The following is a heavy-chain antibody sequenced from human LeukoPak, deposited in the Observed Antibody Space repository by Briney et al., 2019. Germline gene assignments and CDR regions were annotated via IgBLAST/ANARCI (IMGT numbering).Heavy chain of an antibody. D-gene: IGHD3-9*01. J-gene: IGHJ4*02. CDR2: INHSEIT. Sequence: PSETLSLTFAVYGGSFSGYYWSWIRQPPGKGLEWIGEINHSEITNYNPSLKSRVTISVDTSKNQFSLKLSSVTAADTAVYYCARAVTYHDVLTGYYRDYFDYWGQGILVTVSS. CDR3: ARAVTYHDVLTGYYRDYFDY. V-gene: IGHV4-34*01. CDR1: GGSFSGYY.